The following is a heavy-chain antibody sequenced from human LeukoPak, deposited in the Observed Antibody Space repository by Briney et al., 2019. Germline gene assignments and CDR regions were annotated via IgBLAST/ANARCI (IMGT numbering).Heavy chain of an antibody. Sequence: GGSLRLSCAASGFTFSSYAMHWVRQAPGKGLEWVAVISYDGSNKYYADSVKGRFTISRDNSKNTLYLQMNSLRAEDTAVYYCASQGIAAAGTWVDNYWGQGTLVTVSS. V-gene: IGHV3-30-3*01. CDR1: GFTFSSYA. CDR3: ASQGIAAAGTWVDNY. CDR2: ISYDGSNK. D-gene: IGHD6-13*01. J-gene: IGHJ4*02.